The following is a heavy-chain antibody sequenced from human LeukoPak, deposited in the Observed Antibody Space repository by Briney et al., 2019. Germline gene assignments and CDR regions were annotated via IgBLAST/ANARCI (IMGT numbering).Heavy chain of an antibody. D-gene: IGHD4-11*01. V-gene: IGHV4-34*01. CDR2: INHSGST. CDR3: ARGLGSKNYYYYGMDV. J-gene: IGHJ6*02. CDR1: GGSFSGYY. Sequence: TSETLSLTCAVYGGSFSGYYWSWIRQPPGKGLEWIGEINHSGSTNYNPSLKSRVTISVDTSKNQFSLKLSSVTAAEPAVYYCARGLGSKNYYYYGMDVWGQGTTVTVSS.